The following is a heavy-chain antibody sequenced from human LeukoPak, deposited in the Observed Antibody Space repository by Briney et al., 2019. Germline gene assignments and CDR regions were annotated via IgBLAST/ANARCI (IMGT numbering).Heavy chain of an antibody. Sequence: SVKVSFKASGGTFSSYAISWVRQAPGQGLEWMGGIIPIFGTANYAQKFQGRVTITADESTSTAYMELSSLRSEDTAVYYCARVNVRYFDWLSSPLFDYWGQGTLVTVSS. J-gene: IGHJ4*02. CDR2: IIPIFGTA. D-gene: IGHD3-9*01. CDR1: GGTFSSYA. CDR3: ARVNVRYFDWLSSPLFDY. V-gene: IGHV1-69*01.